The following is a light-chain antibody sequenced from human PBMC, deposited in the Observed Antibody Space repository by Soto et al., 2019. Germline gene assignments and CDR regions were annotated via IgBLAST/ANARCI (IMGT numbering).Light chain of an antibody. CDR3: QQYKDWPLT. Sequence: EIVLTQSPGTLSLSPGERATLSCRASQSVSNNYLAWYQQKPGQAPRLLIYGASNRATGIPDRFSGSGSGTDFTLTISRLEPEDFAVYYCQQYKDWPLTFGGGTKVDIK. CDR2: GAS. J-gene: IGKJ4*01. CDR1: QSVSNNY. V-gene: IGKV3-20*01.